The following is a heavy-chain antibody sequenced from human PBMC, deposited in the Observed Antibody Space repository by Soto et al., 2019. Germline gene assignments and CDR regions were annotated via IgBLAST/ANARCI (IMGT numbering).Heavy chain of an antibody. D-gene: IGHD3-3*01. CDR1: GGSFSGYY. J-gene: IGHJ2*01. CDR3: ARGRRYDFWTWYLDL. CDR2: INHSGST. V-gene: IGHV4-34*01. Sequence: PSETLSLTCAVYGGSFSGYYWSWIRQPPGKGLEWIGEINHSGSTNYNPSLKSRVTISVDTSKNQFSLKLSSVTAADTAVYYCARGRRYDFWTWYLDLWGGGTLVTVSS.